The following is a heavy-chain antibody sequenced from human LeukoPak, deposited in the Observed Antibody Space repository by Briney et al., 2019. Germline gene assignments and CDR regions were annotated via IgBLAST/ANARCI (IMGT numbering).Heavy chain of an antibody. J-gene: IGHJ4*02. V-gene: IGHV4-30-2*01. CDR2: IYHSGST. Sequence: PSQTLSLTCAVSGGSVSSGGYSWSWIRQPPGKGLEWIGYIYHSGSTYYNPSLKSRVTISVDRSKNQFSLKLSSVTAADTAVSYCARHGGIRHYYGSGSYYNEDYWGQGTLVTVSS. D-gene: IGHD3-10*01. CDR1: GGSVSSGGYS. CDR3: ARHGGIRHYYGSGSYYNEDY.